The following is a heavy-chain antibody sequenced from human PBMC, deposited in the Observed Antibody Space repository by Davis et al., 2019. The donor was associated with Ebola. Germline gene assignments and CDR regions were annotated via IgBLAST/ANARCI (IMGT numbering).Heavy chain of an antibody. Sequence: MPSETLSLTCTVSGGSISSYYWSWIRQPPGKGLEWIAYIYYSGSTHYNPSLKSRATISVDTSKNQFSLKLSSVTAADTAVYYCARVIAARSLVRYYYYGMDVWGQGTTVTVSS. CDR2: IYYSGST. CDR1: GGSISSYY. V-gene: IGHV4-59*12. CDR3: ARVIAARSLVRYYYYGMDV. J-gene: IGHJ6*02. D-gene: IGHD6-6*01.